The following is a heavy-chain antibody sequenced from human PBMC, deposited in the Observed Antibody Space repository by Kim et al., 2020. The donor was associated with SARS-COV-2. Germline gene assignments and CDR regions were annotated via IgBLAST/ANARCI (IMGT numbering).Heavy chain of an antibody. CDR3: ARDASQKDCSGGSCYRYNWFDP. Sequence: RGSLRLSCAASGFTFSSYSMNWVRQAPGKGLEWVSYISSSSSTIYYADSVKGRFTISRDNAKNSLYLQMNSLRDEDTAVYYCARDASQKDCSGGSCYRYNWFDPWGQGTLVTVSS. CDR1: GFTFSSYS. D-gene: IGHD2-15*01. V-gene: IGHV3-48*02. J-gene: IGHJ5*02. CDR2: ISSSSSTI.